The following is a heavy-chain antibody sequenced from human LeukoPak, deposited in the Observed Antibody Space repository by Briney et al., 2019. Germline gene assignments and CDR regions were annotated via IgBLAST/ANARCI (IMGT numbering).Heavy chain of an antibody. D-gene: IGHD3-10*01. J-gene: IGHJ5*02. Sequence: PSETLPLTCTVSGGSISSYYWSWIRQSPGRGLECIGYIHYTGSTNYNPSLKSRVTISVETSKNQFSLKLKSVTAADTAVCYCARGGYYGSGNDFRFDPWGQGTLVTVSS. CDR3: ARGGYYGSGNDFRFDP. V-gene: IGHV4-59*01. CDR2: IHYTGST. CDR1: GGSISSYY.